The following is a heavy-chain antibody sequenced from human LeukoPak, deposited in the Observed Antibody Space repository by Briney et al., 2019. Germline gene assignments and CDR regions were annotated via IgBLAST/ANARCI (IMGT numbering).Heavy chain of an antibody. J-gene: IGHJ4*02. CDR2: MNPNSGNT. CDR3: ARRYYYGSGSFYPNDY. D-gene: IGHD3-10*01. Sequence: ASVKVSCKASGYTFTSYDINWVRQATGQGLEWMGWMNPNSGNTGYAQKFQGRVTMTRNTSISTAYMELSSLRSEDTAVYYCARRYYYGSGSFYPNDYWGQGTLVTVSS. CDR1: GYTFTSYD. V-gene: IGHV1-8*01.